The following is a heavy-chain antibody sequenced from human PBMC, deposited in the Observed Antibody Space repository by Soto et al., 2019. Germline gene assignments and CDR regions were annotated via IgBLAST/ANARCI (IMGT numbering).Heavy chain of an antibody. J-gene: IGHJ4*02. CDR3: TRVWAVAGTSFEW. D-gene: IGHD6-19*01. V-gene: IGHV3-49*03. Sequence: GWSLRLSCTASGFTFGDYAMSLFRQAPGKGLEWVGFIRSKAYGGTTEYAASVKGRFTISRDDSKSIAYLQMNSLKTEDTAVYYCTRVWAVAGTSFEWWGEGTLVTVSS. CDR2: IRSKAYGGTT. CDR1: GFTFGDYA.